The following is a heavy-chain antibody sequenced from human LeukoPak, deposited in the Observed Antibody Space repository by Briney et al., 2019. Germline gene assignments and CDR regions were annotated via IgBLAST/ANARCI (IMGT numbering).Heavy chain of an antibody. J-gene: IGHJ4*02. CDR1: GFTFSSYG. V-gene: IGHV3-33*06. CDR3: AKAPWAQWLVFDY. Sequence: GGSLRLSCAASGFTFSSYGMHWVRQAPGKGLEWVAVIWYDGSNKYYADSVKGRFTISRDNSKNTLYLQMNSLRAEDTAVYYCAKAPWAQWLVFDYWGQGTLVTVSS. CDR2: IWYDGSNK. D-gene: IGHD6-19*01.